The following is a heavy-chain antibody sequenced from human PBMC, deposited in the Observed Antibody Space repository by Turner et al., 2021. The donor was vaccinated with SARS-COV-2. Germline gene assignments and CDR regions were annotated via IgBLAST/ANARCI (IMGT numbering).Heavy chain of an antibody. Sequence: EVQLVETGGGLIQPGGSLRLSCAASGFTVSSNYMSWVRQAPGKGLEWVSVIYSGGSTFYADSVKGRFTISRDNSKNTLYLQMNSLRADDTAVYYCAKDRHTGIVGATSFDYWGQGTLVTVSS. J-gene: IGHJ4*02. CDR1: GFTVSSNY. D-gene: IGHD1-26*01. V-gene: IGHV3-53*02. CDR3: AKDRHTGIVGATSFDY. CDR2: IYSGGST.